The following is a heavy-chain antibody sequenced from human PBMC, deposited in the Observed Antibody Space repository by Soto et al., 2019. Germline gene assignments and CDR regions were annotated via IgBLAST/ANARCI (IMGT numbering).Heavy chain of an antibody. CDR2: IIPIFGTA. CDR1: GGTFSSYA. CDR3: ARGAHYYDSSGYYIYYYYYGMDV. J-gene: IGHJ6*02. D-gene: IGHD3-22*01. Sequence: QVQLVQSGAEVKKPGSSVKVSCKASGGTFSSYAISWVRQAPGQGLEWMGGIIPIFGTANYAQKFQGRVTITADESTSKAYMELSSLRSEDTAVYYCARGAHYYDSSGYYIYYYYYGMDVWGQGTTVTVSS. V-gene: IGHV1-69*01.